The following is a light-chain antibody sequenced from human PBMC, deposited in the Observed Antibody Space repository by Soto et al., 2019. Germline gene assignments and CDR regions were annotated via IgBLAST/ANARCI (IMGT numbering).Light chain of an antibody. J-gene: IGKJ1*01. CDR1: QTIRTY. V-gene: IGKV1-39*01. CDR3: QESFTST. CDR2: STS. Sequence: DLQMTQSPSSLSASVGDRVTITCRASQTIRTYLNWYQQKPGKAPQVLIYSTSNLQSGVPSRFSGTGSGTDFTLTISSLEPEDFATYYCQESFTSTFGQGTKVEI.